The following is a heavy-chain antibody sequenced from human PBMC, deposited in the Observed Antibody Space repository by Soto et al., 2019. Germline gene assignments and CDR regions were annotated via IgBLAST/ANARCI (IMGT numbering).Heavy chain of an antibody. CDR3: ARDSIADRPGWFYP. J-gene: IGHJ5*02. CDR1: GYTFSTYG. D-gene: IGHD6-6*01. CDR2: ISAYNGNT. V-gene: IGHV1-18*01. Sequence: QVQLVQSGVEVEKPGASVKVSCKASGYTFSTYGINWVRQAPGQGLEWMGWISAYNGNTNYAQKFQHRVTMTADTSTSTAYMGLRSLTSDDTAVYYCARDSIADRPGWFYPWGQGTLVTVSS.